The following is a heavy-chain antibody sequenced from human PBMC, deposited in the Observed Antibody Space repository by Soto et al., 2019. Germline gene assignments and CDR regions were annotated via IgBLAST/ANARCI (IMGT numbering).Heavy chain of an antibody. D-gene: IGHD3-22*01. J-gene: IGHJ4*02. Sequence: EVQLVESGGGLVQPGGSLRLSCAASGFTFSSYWMSWVRQAPGKGLEWVANIKQDGSEKYYVDSVKGRFTISRDNAKNSLYLQMNSLRAEDTAVYYCARDFLSYPNYDSSGYYPNPYDYWGQGTLVTVSS. CDR3: ARDFLSYPNYDSSGYYPNPYDY. CDR1: GFTFSSYW. CDR2: IKQDGSEK. V-gene: IGHV3-7*01.